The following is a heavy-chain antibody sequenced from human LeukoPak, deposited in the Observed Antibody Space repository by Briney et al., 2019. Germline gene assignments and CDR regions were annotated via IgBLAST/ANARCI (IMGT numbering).Heavy chain of an antibody. CDR1: GGSISSSSYY. Sequence: SETLSLTCTVSGGSISSSSYYWGWIRQPPGKGLEWIGSIYYSGSTYYNPSLKSRVTISVDTSKNQFSLKLSSVTAADTAVYYCARLGGDSSGYLPWGQGTMVTVSS. D-gene: IGHD3-22*01. CDR3: ARLGGDSSGYLP. J-gene: IGHJ3*01. CDR2: IYYSGST. V-gene: IGHV4-39*01.